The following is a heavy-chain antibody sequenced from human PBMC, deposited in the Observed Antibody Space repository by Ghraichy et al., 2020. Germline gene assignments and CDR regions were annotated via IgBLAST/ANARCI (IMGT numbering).Heavy chain of an antibody. CDR3: ARMEGSGWSYYFDY. J-gene: IGHJ4*02. Sequence: SETLSLTCTVSGGSLSIYYWSWIRQPPGKGLEWIGYIYTSGSTNYNPSLKSRVSISVDTSKNQCTLKLSSVTAADTAVYYCARMEGSGWSYYFDYWGQGILVTVSS. V-gene: IGHV4-4*09. CDR2: IYTSGST. CDR1: GGSLSIYY. D-gene: IGHD6-19*01.